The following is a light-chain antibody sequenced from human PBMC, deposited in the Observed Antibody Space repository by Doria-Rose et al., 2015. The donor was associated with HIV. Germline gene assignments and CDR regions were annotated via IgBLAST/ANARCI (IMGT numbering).Light chain of an antibody. CDR1: SSDVGGYNY. Sequence: LTQSASVSGSPGQSITISRTGTSSDVGGYNYVSWYQQHPGKAPKLLISEVSNRPSGVSNRFSGSKSGNTASLTISGLQAEDEADYYCDSYTSSATVVFGGGTKLTVL. CDR3: DSYTSSATVV. V-gene: IGLV2-14*01. CDR2: EVS. J-gene: IGLJ2*01.